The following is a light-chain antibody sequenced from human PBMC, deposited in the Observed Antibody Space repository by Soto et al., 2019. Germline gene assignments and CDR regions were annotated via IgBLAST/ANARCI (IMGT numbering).Light chain of an antibody. Sequence: QSALTQPASVSGSPGQSITISCTGTSSDVGSYNLVSWYQQHPGKAPKLMIYEGSKRPSGVSNRFSGSKSGNTASLTISGLQAEDEADYYCLLSYAGARPVFGGGTKVTVL. J-gene: IGLJ3*02. CDR1: SSDVGSYNL. CDR2: EGS. CDR3: LLSYAGARPV. V-gene: IGLV2-23*01.